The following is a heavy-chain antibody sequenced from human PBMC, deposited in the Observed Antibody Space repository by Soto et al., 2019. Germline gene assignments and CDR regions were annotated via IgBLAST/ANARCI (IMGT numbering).Heavy chain of an antibody. CDR1: GFSLSTSGVG. Sequence: QITLKESGPTLVKPTQTLTLTCTFSGFSLSTSGVGVGWIRQPPGKALEWLALIYWDDDKRYSPSLKSRLTITKDTSKNQVVLTKTNMDPVDTATYYCAQLGGGDAFDIWGQGTMVTVSS. CDR3: AQLGGGDAFDI. CDR2: IYWDDDK. J-gene: IGHJ3*02. V-gene: IGHV2-5*02. D-gene: IGHD2-21*02.